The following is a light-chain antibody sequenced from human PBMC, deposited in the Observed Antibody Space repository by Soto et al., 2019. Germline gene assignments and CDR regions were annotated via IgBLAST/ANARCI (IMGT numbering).Light chain of an antibody. CDR2: SNN. CDR3: AAWDDSLNGVV. CDR1: SSNIGSNT. V-gene: IGLV1-44*01. Sequence: QPVLTQPPSASGTPGQRVTISCSGSSSNIGSNTVNWYQQLPGTAPKLRIHSNNQRPSGVPDRFSGSKSGTSASLAISGLQSEDEADYYCAAWDDSLNGVVFGGGTKVTVL. J-gene: IGLJ2*01.